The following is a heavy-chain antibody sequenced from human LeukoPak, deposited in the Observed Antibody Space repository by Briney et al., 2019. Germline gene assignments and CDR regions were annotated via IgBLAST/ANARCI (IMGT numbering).Heavy chain of an antibody. V-gene: IGHV3-49*03. J-gene: IGHJ4*02. CDR3: IGGGANSPFDY. CDR1: GFTFGDYT. CDR2: IRSKAYGGTT. D-gene: IGHD3-16*01. Sequence: PGGSLRLSCTASGFTFGDYTVTWFRQPPGKGLEWVGFIRSKAYGGTTEDAASVKGRFTISRDDSKSIAYLQMNSVKTEDTAVYYCIGGGANSPFDYWGQGALGTVSS.